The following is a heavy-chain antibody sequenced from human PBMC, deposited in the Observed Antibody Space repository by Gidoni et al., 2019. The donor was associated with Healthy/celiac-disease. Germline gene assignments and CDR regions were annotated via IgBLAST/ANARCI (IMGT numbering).Heavy chain of an antibody. V-gene: IGHV3-23*01. Sequence: EVQLLESGGGLVQPGGSLRLSCAASGFTFRSYAMSWVRQAPGKGLEWVSAISGSGGSTYYADSVKGRFTISRDNSKNTLYLQMNSLRAEDTAVYYCAKDSYDFWSGYGYWGQGTLVTVSS. CDR3: AKDSYDFWSGYGY. J-gene: IGHJ4*02. CDR2: ISGSGGST. D-gene: IGHD3-3*01. CDR1: GFTFRSYA.